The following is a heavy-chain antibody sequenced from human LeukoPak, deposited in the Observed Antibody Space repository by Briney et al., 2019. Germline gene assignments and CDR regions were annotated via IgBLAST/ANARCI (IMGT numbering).Heavy chain of an antibody. CDR1: GGSISSSSCY. Sequence: SETLSLTCTVSGGSISSSSCYWGWIRQPPGKGLEWIGSIYYSGSTYYNPSLKSRVTISVDTSKNQFSLKLSSVTAADTAVYYCARVGYDFWSGYRQHYYFDYWGQGTLVTVSS. J-gene: IGHJ4*02. CDR2: IYYSGST. D-gene: IGHD3-3*01. V-gene: IGHV4-39*07. CDR3: ARVGYDFWSGYRQHYYFDY.